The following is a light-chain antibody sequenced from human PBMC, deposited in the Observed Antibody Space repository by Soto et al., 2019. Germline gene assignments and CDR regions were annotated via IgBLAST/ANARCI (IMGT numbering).Light chain of an antibody. V-gene: IGKV1-5*03. J-gene: IGKJ1*01. CDR3: QQYYGYSWA. Sequence: DIQMTQSPSTLSASVGDRVTITCRASQSLNDWLAWFQQKPGKAPNLLIYKVSNLESGVPSRFSGSGSGTEFTLTISSLQPDDFATYYCQQYYGYSWAFGQGTKVEIK. CDR1: QSLNDW. CDR2: KVS.